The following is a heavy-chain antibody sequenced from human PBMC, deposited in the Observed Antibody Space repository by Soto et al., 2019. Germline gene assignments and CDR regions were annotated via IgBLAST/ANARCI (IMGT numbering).Heavy chain of an antibody. CDR1: GGIFNTYA. V-gene: IGHV1-69*06. J-gene: IGHJ6*02. CDR3: ARGDRGGSGSPASYYYSGWDV. CDR2: IIPVFGTR. Sequence: QMQVVQSGAEVKKPGSSVKVSCKASGGIFNTYAINWVRLVPGQGLEWMGSIIPVFGTRNYLQKFQDRVTFTADKSTSTAYMELSDLRSEDTALYYCARGDRGGSGSPASYYYSGWDVWGQGATVTVS. D-gene: IGHD3-10*01.